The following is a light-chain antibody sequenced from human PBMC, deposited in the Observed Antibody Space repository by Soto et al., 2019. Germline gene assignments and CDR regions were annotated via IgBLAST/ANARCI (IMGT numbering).Light chain of an antibody. V-gene: IGKV1-39*01. CDR3: QQSFSTLLIT. J-gene: IGKJ5*01. CDR2: AAS. CDR1: QDIRTY. Sequence: IQMTQSPSSLSASVGEGVTITCRASQDIRTYLNWYQQKPGKAPKLLISAASSLQSGVPSRFSARGSGTDFTLTIITLQPEDFATYYCQQSFSTLLITFGQGTRLEVK.